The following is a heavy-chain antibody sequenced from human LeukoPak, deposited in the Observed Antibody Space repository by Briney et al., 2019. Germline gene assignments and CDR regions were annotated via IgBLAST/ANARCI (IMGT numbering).Heavy chain of an antibody. Sequence: SETLSLTCTVSGDSSSNSIYYWAWIRQPPGKGLEWIGTIDYSGSTYYNPSLKSRVAISVDRSKNQFSLKLNSVTAADTAVYYCAREGIYGYSYGDWGQGTLVTVSS. D-gene: IGHD5-18*01. CDR2: IDYSGST. J-gene: IGHJ4*02. V-gene: IGHV4-39*07. CDR3: AREGIYGYSYGD. CDR1: GDSSSNSIYY.